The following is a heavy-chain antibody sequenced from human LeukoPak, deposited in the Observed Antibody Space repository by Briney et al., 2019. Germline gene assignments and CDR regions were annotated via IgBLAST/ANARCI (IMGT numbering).Heavy chain of an antibody. CDR1: GGSFSGYY. V-gene: IGHV4-34*01. J-gene: IGHJ4*02. Sequence: PSETLSLTCAVYGGSFSGYYWSWIRQPPGKGLEWIGEINHSGSTNYNPSLKSRVTISVDTSKNQFSLKLSSVTAADTAVYYCASGSVLLRYWGQGTLVTVSS. CDR3: ASGSVLLRY. D-gene: IGHD3-10*01. CDR2: INHSGST.